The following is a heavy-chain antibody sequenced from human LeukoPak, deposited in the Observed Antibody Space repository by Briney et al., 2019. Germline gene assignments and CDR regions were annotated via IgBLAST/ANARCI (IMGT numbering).Heavy chain of an antibody. V-gene: IGHV4-59*08. CDR2: IRYSGSA. D-gene: IGHD3-22*01. Sequence: SEILSLTCTVSGDSISSYYWSWIRQPPGKGLEWIGYIRYSGSANYNPSLRSRVTISIDTSKNQFSLKLRSVTAADTAVYHCARLVYDSRGYYFDYWGQGTLVTVSS. J-gene: IGHJ4*02. CDR1: GDSISSYY. CDR3: ARLVYDSRGYYFDY.